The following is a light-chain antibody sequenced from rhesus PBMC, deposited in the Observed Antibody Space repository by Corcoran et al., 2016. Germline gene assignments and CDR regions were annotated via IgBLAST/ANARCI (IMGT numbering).Light chain of an antibody. V-gene: IGKV1-74*01. CDR1: ENVKNH. Sequence: IQVTQSPSSLSASVGDRVTITCRTSENVKNHLIWYQQKPRKAPNLLIYKASTLQSGVPTWFSGSGPETDYTFTISSLQSEDVATYYCQHNSGTPLTFGGGTKVEIQ. J-gene: IGKJ4*01. CDR2: KAS. CDR3: QHNSGTPLT.